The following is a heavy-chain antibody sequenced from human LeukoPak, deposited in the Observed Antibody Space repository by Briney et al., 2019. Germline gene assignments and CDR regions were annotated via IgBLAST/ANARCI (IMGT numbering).Heavy chain of an antibody. CDR3: ATQYYDFWSGYSTYYYYGMDV. V-gene: IGHV3-30*03. Sequence: GGSLRLSCAASGFTFSDYGMHWVRQAPGKGLEWVAVISSDGSNKYYADSVKDRFTISRDSSRNTLYLQMNSLRAEDMAVYYCATQYYDFWSGYSTYYYYGMDVWGQGTTVTVSS. CDR1: GFTFSDYG. CDR2: ISSDGSNK. D-gene: IGHD3-3*01. J-gene: IGHJ6*02.